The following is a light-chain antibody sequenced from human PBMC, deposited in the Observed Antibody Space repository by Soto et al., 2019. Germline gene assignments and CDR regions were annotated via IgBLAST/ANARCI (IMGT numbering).Light chain of an antibody. CDR3: CSYAGSSTPYV. Sequence: QSALTQPASVSGSPGQSITISCTGTSGDVGSYNLVSWYQQHPGKAPKLMIYEVSKRPSGVSNRFSGSKSGNTASLTISGLQAEDEADYYCCSYAGSSTPYVFGTGTRSPS. CDR1: SGDVGSYNL. V-gene: IGLV2-23*02. CDR2: EVS. J-gene: IGLJ1*01.